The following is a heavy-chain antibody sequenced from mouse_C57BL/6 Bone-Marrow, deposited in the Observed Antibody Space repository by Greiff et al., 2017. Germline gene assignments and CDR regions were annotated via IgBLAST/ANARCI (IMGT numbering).Heavy chain of an antibody. CDR3: ASLTMRLRLAWFAY. D-gene: IGHD1-1*02. CDR1: GYSITSGYY. J-gene: IGHJ3*01. CDR2: ISYDGSN. V-gene: IGHV3-6*01. Sequence: EVKLVESGPGLVKPSQSLSLTCSVTGYSITSGYYWNWIRQFPGNKLEWMGYISYDGSNNYNPSLKNRISITRDTSKNQFFLKLNSVTTEDTATYYCASLTMRLRLAWFAYWGQGTLVTVSA.